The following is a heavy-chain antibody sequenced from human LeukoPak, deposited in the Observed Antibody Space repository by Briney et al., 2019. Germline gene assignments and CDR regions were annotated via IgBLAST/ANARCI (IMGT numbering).Heavy chain of an antibody. D-gene: IGHD3-10*01. CDR3: ARARGHYYGSGSYYNPNDAFGV. CDR1: GGSISSGGYS. J-gene: IGHJ3*01. V-gene: IGHV4-30-2*01. CDR2: IYHSGST. Sequence: SETLSLTCAVSGGSISSGGYSWSWIRQPPGKGLEWIGYIYHSGSTYYNPSLKSRVTISVDTSKNQFSLKLSSVTAADTAVYYCARARGHYYGSGSYYNPNDAFGVWGQGTMVTVSS.